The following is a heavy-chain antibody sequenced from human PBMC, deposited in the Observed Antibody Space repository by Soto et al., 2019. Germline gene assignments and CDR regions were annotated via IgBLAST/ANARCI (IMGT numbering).Heavy chain of an antibody. D-gene: IGHD5-12*01. J-gene: IGHJ4*02. Sequence: SVKVSCKASGGTFSSYAISWVRQAPGQGLEWMGGIIPIVGTANYAQKFQGRVTITADKSTSTAYMELSSLRSEDTAVYYCARASVVEMATNDFDYWGQGTLVTVSS. CDR3: ARASVVEMATNDFDY. CDR1: GGTFSSYA. V-gene: IGHV1-69*06. CDR2: IIPIVGTA.